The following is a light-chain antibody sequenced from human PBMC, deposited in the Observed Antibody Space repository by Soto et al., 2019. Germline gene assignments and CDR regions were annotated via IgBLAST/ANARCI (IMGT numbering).Light chain of an antibody. CDR3: QQYDRYWT. V-gene: IGKV1-5*03. J-gene: IGKJ1*01. Sequence: DIQMTQSPSTLSASVGDRVTITCRASQSISTWLAWYQHKPGKAHKLIIYKASYLESGVPSRFSGSGSGTEFALNISSMEHDDFATYYCQQYDRYWTVGQGTKVEMK. CDR1: QSISTW. CDR2: KAS.